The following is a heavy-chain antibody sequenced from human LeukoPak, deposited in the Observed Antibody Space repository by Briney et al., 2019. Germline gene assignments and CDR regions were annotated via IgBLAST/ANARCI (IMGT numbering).Heavy chain of an antibody. CDR2: ISSSSSYI. V-gene: IGHV3-21*01. Sequence: GGSLRLSCAASGFTFSSYSMNWVRQAPGKGLEWVSSISSSSSYIYYADSVKGRFTISRDNAKNSLYLQMNSLRAEDTAVYYCARDHGSSWYPDYWAREPWSPSPQ. CDR3: ARDHGSSWYPDY. D-gene: IGHD6-13*01. CDR1: GFTFSSYS. J-gene: IGHJ4*02.